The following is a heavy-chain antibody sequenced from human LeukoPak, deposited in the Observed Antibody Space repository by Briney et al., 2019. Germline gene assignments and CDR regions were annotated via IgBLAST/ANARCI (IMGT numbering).Heavy chain of an antibody. CDR3: ASFYYGNQPAVSGWFDP. CDR1: GGSFSGYY. J-gene: IGHJ5*02. CDR2: INHSGST. D-gene: IGHD1-14*01. V-gene: IGHV4-34*01. Sequence: SETLSLTCAVYGGSFSGYYWSWIRQPPGKGLEWIGEINHSGSTNYNPSLKSRVTISVDTSKNQFSLTLSSLTAADTAVYYCASFYYGNQPAVSGWFDPWGQGTLVTVSS.